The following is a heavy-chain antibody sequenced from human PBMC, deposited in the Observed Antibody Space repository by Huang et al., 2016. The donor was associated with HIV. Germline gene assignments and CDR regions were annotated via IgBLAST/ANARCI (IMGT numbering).Heavy chain of an antibody. CDR1: GYIFSTYD. J-gene: IGHJ4*02. CDR3: ARGIAAGDY. D-gene: IGHD6-25*01. CDR2: INAGNGNT. Sequence: QVQLVQSGAEVKKPGASVKDSCKASGYIFSTYDTHWVRQAPGQRLEWMGRINAGNGNTKYSQRFQGRVTITRDTAANTAYVELSSLRSEDTGVYYCARGIAAGDYWGQGTLVTVSS. V-gene: IGHV1-3*01.